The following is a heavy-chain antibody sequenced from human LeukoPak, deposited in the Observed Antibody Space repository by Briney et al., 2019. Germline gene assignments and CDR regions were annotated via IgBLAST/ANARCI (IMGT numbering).Heavy chain of an antibody. CDR2: INHSGSA. Sequence: SETLSLTCAVSGGSFSGYYWTWIRQPPGKGLEWIGEINHSGSANYTPSLMSRVTISLDTSKNHFSLNLRSVTAADTAVYYCARGQGTVTTHWGPGTPVTVSS. CDR1: GGSFSGYY. D-gene: IGHD4-11*01. J-gene: IGHJ4*02. CDR3: ARGQGTVTTH. V-gene: IGHV4-34*01.